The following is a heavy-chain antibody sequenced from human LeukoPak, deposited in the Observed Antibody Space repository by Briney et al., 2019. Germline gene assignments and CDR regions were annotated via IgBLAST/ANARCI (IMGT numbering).Heavy chain of an antibody. Sequence: GGSLRLSCTASGFTFGDYAMSWFRQAPGKGLEWVGFIRSRAYGGTTEYAASVRGRFTISRDDSKSIAYLQMNSLKTEDIAVYYCTRDLGWYSSSSGYWGQGTLVTVSS. V-gene: IGHV3-49*03. CDR2: IRSRAYGGTT. D-gene: IGHD6-6*01. CDR1: GFTFGDYA. J-gene: IGHJ4*02. CDR3: TRDLGWYSSSSGY.